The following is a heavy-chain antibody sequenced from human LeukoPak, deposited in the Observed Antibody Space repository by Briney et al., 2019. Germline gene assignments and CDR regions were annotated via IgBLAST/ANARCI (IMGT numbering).Heavy chain of an antibody. D-gene: IGHD6-6*01. V-gene: IGHV3-23*01. Sequence: GGSLRLSCAASGFTFSSYAMSWVRQAPGKGLEWVSAIRGSGGSTYYADSVKGRFTISRDNSKNTLYLQMNSLRAEDTAVYYCAKDRALTPEYSSSRFDYWGQGTLVTVSS. J-gene: IGHJ4*02. CDR1: GFTFSSYA. CDR3: AKDRALTPEYSSSRFDY. CDR2: IRGSGGST.